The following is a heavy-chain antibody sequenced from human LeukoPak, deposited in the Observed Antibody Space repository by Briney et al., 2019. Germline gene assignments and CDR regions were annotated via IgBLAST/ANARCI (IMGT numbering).Heavy chain of an antibody. CDR2: ISYDGSNK. J-gene: IGHJ6*02. D-gene: IGHD6-6*01. CDR1: GFTFDDYG. Sequence: GGSLRLSCAASGFTFDDYGMHWVRQAPGKGLEWVAVISYDGSNKYYADSVKGRFTISRDNSKNTLYLQMNSLRAEDTAVYYCAKDFVHKTYGMDVWGQGTTVTVSS. CDR3: AKDFVHKTYGMDV. V-gene: IGHV3-30*18.